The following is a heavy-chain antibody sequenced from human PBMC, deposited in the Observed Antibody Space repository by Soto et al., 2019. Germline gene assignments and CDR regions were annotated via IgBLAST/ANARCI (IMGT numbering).Heavy chain of an antibody. Sequence: ASVKVSCKASGYTFTSYYMHWVRQARGQGLEWVGWIVVGSGKTKYAQKFQERVNITRDTSTGTVFMELSSLRSEDTAVYYCAKRSEKHSDAFEIWGQGTMVTVSS. CDR1: GYTFTSYY. CDR2: IVVGSGKT. V-gene: IGHV1-58*02. J-gene: IGHJ3*02. CDR3: AKRSEKHSDAFEI.